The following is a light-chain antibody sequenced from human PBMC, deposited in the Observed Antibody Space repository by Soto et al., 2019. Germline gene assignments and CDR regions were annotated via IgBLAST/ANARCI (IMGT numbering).Light chain of an antibody. V-gene: IGLV4-69*01. J-gene: IGLJ7*01. CDR2: VNSGGSH. Sequence: QAVLTQSPSASASLGASVKLTCTLSSGHSNYAIAWHQQQPEKGPRYLMKVNSGGSHIKGDGIPDCFSGSSSGAERYLFISSLQSEDEADYYCQTWGTGSAVVVFGGGTQLTVL. CDR1: SGHSNYA. CDR3: QTWGTGSAVVV.